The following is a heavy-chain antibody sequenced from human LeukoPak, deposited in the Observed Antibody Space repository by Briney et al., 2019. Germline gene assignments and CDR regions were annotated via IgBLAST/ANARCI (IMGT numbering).Heavy chain of an antibody. V-gene: IGHV3-30-3*01. Sequence: PGGSLRLSCAASGFTFSSYAMHWVRQAPGKGLEWVAVISYDGSNKYYADSVKGRFTISRDNSKNTLYLQMNSLRAEDTAVYYCARDENDYVWGSYRYSPFDYWGQGTLVTVSS. CDR2: ISYDGSNK. J-gene: IGHJ4*02. D-gene: IGHD3-16*02. CDR1: GFTFSSYA. CDR3: ARDENDYVWGSYRYSPFDY.